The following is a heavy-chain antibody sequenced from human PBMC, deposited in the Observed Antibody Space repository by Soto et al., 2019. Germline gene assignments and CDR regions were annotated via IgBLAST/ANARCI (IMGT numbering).Heavy chain of an antibody. Sequence: HPGGSLRLSCAASGLTVSSNHMSWVRQAPGNGLEWVSVIYSGGSTYYADSVKGRFTISRDNSKNTLYLQMNSLRAEDTAVYYCARYSSGWGNTYFDYWGQGT. V-gene: IGHV3-66*01. CDR3: ARYSSGWGNTYFDY. CDR1: GLTVSSNH. J-gene: IGHJ4*02. D-gene: IGHD6-19*01. CDR2: IYSGGST.